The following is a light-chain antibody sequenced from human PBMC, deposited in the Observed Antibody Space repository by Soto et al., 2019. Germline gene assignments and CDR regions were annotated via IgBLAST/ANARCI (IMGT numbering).Light chain of an antibody. J-gene: IGLJ2*01. CDR1: SSDVGSYNL. CDR3: CSYAGSGIVI. Sequence: QSALTQPASVSGSPEQSITIPCTGTSSDVGSYNLVSWYQQHPGKVPKLMIYEVSKRPSGLSNRFSGSKFGNTASLTISGLQAEDEADYYCCSYAGSGIVIFGGGTKLTVL. CDR2: EVS. V-gene: IGLV2-23*02.